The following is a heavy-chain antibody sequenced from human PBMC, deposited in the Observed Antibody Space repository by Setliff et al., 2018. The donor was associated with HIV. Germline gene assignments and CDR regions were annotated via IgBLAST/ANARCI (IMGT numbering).Heavy chain of an antibody. D-gene: IGHD3-16*01. V-gene: IGHV4-38-2*02. Sequence: SETLSLTCTVSGYSISSGYYWGWIRQPPGKGLEWIGSIYHSGSTYYNPSLKSRVTISVDTSKNQFSPKLSSVTAADTAVYYCASSLFGGAKTYFDYWGQGTLVT. CDR2: IYHSGST. CDR3: ASSLFGGAKTYFDY. J-gene: IGHJ4*02. CDR1: GYSISSGYY.